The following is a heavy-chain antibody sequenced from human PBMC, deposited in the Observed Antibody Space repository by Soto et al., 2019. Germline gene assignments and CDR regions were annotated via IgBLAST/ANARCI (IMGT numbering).Heavy chain of an antibody. V-gene: IGHV3-30-3*01. J-gene: IGHJ4*02. Sequence: QVQLVESGGGVVQPGRSLRLSCAASGFTFSSYAMHWVRQAPGKGLEWVAVISYDGSNKYYADSVKGRFTISRDNSKNTLYLXMNSLRAEDTAVYYCARXRXXTMVRGVPDYWGQGTLVTVSS. D-gene: IGHD3-10*01. CDR2: ISYDGSNK. CDR3: ARXRXXTMVRGVPDY. CDR1: GFTFSSYA.